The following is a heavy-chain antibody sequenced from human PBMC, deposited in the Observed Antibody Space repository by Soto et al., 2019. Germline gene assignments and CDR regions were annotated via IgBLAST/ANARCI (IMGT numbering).Heavy chain of an antibody. V-gene: IGHV4-4*02. CDR1: GASFTSNDW. CDR2: IYRTGST. CDR3: ASRDPGTSVDY. J-gene: IGHJ4*02. Sequence: PSETLSLTCAVSGASFTSNDWWTWVRQPPGRGLEWIGEIYRTGSTNYNPSLKSRVTISLDKSENQFSLKVTSLTAADTAAYYCASRDPGTSVDYWGQGTLVTVSS. D-gene: IGHD1-7*01.